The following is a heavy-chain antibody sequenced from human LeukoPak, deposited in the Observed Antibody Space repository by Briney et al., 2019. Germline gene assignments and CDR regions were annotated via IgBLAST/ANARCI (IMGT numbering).Heavy chain of an antibody. J-gene: IGHJ4*02. CDR2: TSGSGTGT. D-gene: IGHD6-13*01. Sequence: PGGSLRLSXAASGFTFSSYAMSWVRQAPGKGLEWISGTSGSGTGTYYADSVKGRFTISRDNSKNTLYLQMSSLRAEDTAIFYCTKGSRSSGGHYFDYWGQGTLVTVSS. CDR1: GFTFSSYA. CDR3: TKGSRSSGGHYFDY. V-gene: IGHV3-23*01.